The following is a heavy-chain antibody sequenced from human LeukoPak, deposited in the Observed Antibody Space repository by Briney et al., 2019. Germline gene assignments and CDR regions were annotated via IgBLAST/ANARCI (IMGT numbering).Heavy chain of an antibody. J-gene: IGHJ4*02. CDR2: ISSSDSII. CDR3: ARNIAVAGTRGGYFDY. Sequence: GGSLRLSCAASGFTFSGYYMSWIRQAPGKGLEWVSYISSSDSIIYYADSVKGRFTISRDNAKNSLFLQMNSLRAEDTSVYYCARNIAVAGTRGGYFDYWGQGTLVTVSS. CDR1: GFTFSGYY. D-gene: IGHD6-19*01. V-gene: IGHV3-11*04.